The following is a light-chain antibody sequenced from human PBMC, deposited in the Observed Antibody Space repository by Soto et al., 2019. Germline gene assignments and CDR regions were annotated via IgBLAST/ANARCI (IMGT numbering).Light chain of an antibody. CDR1: SSNIGSNV. J-gene: IGLJ2*01. CDR3: ATWDDSLNGSVV. CDR2: SNT. V-gene: IGLV1-44*01. Sequence: QSVLTQPPSASGTPGQRVTISCSGSSSNIGSNVVNWYQQLPGTAPKLLIYSNTQRPSGVPDRFSGSKSVTSASLAISGLQPEDEADYYCATWDDSLNGSVVFGGGTKLTVL.